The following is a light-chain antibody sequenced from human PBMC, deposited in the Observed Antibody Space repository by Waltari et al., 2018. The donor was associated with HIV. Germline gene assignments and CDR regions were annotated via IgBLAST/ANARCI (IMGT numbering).Light chain of an antibody. CDR2: EVT. CDR3: CSYAGRSTHV. J-gene: IGLJ1*01. CDR1: SSDVGSYNV. V-gene: IGLV2-23*02. Sequence: QSALTQPASVSGSPGQSITISCTGTSSDVGSYNVVSWYQQHPGKAPKLMIYEVTKRPSVVSNRFSGSKSGNTAYLTISGLQAEDEADYYCCSYAGRSTHVFGTGTKVTVL.